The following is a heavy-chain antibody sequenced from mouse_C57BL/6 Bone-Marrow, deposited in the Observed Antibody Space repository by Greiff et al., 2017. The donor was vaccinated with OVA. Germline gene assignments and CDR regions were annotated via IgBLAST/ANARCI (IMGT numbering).Heavy chain of an antibody. Sequence: VKLQQPGAELVRPGSSVKLSCKASGYTFTSYWMDWVKQRPGQGLEWIGNIYPSDSETHYNQKFKDKATLTVDKSSSTAYMQLSSLTSEDSAVYYCARRGLRRGAWFAYWGQGTLVTVSA. CDR1: GYTFTSYW. D-gene: IGHD2-4*01. CDR3: ARRGLRRGAWFAY. V-gene: IGHV1-61*01. J-gene: IGHJ3*01. CDR2: IYPSDSET.